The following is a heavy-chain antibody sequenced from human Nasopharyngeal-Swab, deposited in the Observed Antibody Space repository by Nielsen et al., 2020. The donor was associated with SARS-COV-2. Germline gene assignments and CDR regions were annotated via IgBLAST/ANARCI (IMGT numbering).Heavy chain of an antibody. D-gene: IGHD6-19*01. V-gene: IGHV4-39*07. Sequence: WNRQPPGKGLQWIGNIYYSGTTNYNPSLKSRVTILLDISKNQFSLKLNSVTAADTAVYYCARYRSSNGWPQGNWFDPWGQGTLVTVSS. CDR3: ARYRSSNGWPQGNWFDP. J-gene: IGHJ5*02. CDR2: IYYSGTT.